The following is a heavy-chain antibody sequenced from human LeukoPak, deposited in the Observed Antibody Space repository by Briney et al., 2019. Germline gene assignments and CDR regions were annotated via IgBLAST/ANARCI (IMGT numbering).Heavy chain of an antibody. Sequence: PGGSLRLSCAASGFTFSIYEMNWVRQAPGKGLEWVSYITSSGSTIYYADSVKGRFTISRDNAKNSLYLQMNSLRVEDTAVYHCVRGEHYDDSRGYYLGSWGQGTLVTVSS. CDR2: ITSSGSTI. V-gene: IGHV3-48*03. D-gene: IGHD3-22*01. CDR1: GFTFSIYE. CDR3: VRGEHYDDSRGYYLGS. J-gene: IGHJ4*02.